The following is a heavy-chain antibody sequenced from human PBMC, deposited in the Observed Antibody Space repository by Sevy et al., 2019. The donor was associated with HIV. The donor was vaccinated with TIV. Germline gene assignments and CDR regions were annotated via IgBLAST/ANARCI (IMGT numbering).Heavy chain of an antibody. D-gene: IGHD1-26*01. V-gene: IGHV4-59*01. CDR1: GGSISSYY. Sequence: SETLSLTFTVSGGSISSYYWSWIRQPPGKGLEWIGYIYYSGSTNYNPSLKSRVTISVDTSENQFSLMLSSVTAADTAVYYCARVGSDWELDYWGQGTLVTVSS. CDR2: IYYSGST. CDR3: ARVGSDWELDY. J-gene: IGHJ4*02.